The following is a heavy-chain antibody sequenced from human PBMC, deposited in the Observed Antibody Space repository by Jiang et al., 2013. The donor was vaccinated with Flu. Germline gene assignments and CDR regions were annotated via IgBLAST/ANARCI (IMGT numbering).Heavy chain of an antibody. CDR2: IYPADSDT. V-gene: IGHV5-51*01. Sequence: GAEVKKPGESLKISCKGSGYSFTSYWIGWVRQMPGKGLEWMGIIYPADSDTRYSPSFQGQVTISVDKSINTAYLQWSSLKASDTAMYYCVRSGKSLRGGSCRGDYWGQGTLVTVSS. CDR3: VRSGKSLRGGSCRGDY. CDR1: GYSFTSYW. D-gene: IGHD2-15*01. J-gene: IGHJ4*02.